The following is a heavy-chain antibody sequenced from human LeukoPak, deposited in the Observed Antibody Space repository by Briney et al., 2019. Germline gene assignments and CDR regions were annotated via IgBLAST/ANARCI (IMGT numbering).Heavy chain of an antibody. D-gene: IGHD3-22*01. CDR1: GNTFTSYD. CDR3: ATDMYYYDSSGYYDFDY. V-gene: IGHV1-8*01. J-gene: IGHJ4*02. Sequence: ASVKVSCKASGNTFTSYDINWVRQATGQGLEWMGWMNPNSGTAGYAQKFQGRVTMTEDTSTDTAYMELSSLRSEDTAVYYCATDMYYYDSSGYYDFDYWGQGTLVTVSS. CDR2: MNPNSGTA.